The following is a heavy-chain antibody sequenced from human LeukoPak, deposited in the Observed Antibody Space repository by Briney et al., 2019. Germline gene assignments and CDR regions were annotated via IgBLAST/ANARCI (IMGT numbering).Heavy chain of an antibody. CDR1: GFTFSSYA. J-gene: IGHJ5*02. Sequence: RTGGSLRLSCAASGFTFSSYAMSWVRQAPWKGLEWVSAISGSGGSTYYADSVKGRFTISRDNSKNTLYLQMNSLRAEDTAVYYCAKDPQHGRWLVLGDWFDPWGQGTLVTVSS. D-gene: IGHD6-19*01. V-gene: IGHV3-23*01. CDR3: AKDPQHGRWLVLGDWFDP. CDR2: ISGSGGST.